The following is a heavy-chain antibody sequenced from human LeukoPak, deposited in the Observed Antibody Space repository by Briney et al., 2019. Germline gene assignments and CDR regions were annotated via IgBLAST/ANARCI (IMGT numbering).Heavy chain of an antibody. J-gene: IGHJ4*02. CDR1: GGSISSYF. V-gene: IGHV4-4*07. Sequence: SESLSLTCTVSGGSISSYFWTWIRQPAGKGLEWIGRIYPSGNTNYNPSLKSRVSMSVDTSKNQFSLNLTSVTAADTAVYYCAREGTVARGLDYWGQGTLVTVPS. CDR2: IYPSGNT. CDR3: AREGTVARGLDY. D-gene: IGHD4-17*01.